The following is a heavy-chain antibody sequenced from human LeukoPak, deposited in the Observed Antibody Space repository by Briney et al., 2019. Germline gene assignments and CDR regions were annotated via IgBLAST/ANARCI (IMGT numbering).Heavy chain of an antibody. J-gene: IGHJ5*02. CDR3: ARGRYCSSTSCYNNWFDP. Sequence: GASVKVSCKVSGYTLTELSMHWVRQAPGKGLEWMGGFDPEDGETIYAQKFQGRVTMTEDTSTDTAYMELSSLRSEDTAVYYCARGRYCSSTSCYNNWFDPWGQGTLVTVSS. CDR1: GYTLTELS. D-gene: IGHD2-2*01. V-gene: IGHV1-24*01. CDR2: FDPEDGET.